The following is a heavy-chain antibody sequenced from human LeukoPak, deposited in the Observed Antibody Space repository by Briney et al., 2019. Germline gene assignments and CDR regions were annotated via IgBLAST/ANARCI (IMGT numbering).Heavy chain of an antibody. J-gene: IGHJ3*02. V-gene: IGHV3-21*01. D-gene: IGHD4-17*01. CDR3: ARVDDYGDREGAFDI. Sequence: KPGGSLRLSCAASGFTFSSYSMNWVRQAPGKGLEWVTSISSSSSYIYYADSVKGRFTISRDNAKNSLYLQMNSLRAEDTAVYYCARVDDYGDREGAFDIWGQGTIVTASS. CDR2: ISSSSSYI. CDR1: GFTFSSYS.